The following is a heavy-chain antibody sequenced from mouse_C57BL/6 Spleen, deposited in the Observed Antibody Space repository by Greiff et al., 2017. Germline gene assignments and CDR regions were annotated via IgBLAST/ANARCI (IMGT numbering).Heavy chain of an antibody. CDR1: GYTFTSYW. D-gene: IGHD2-14*01. Sequence: VQLQESGAELVRPGSSVKLSCKASGYTFTSYWMHWVKQRPIQGLEWIGNIDPSDSETHYNQKFKDKATLTVDKSSSTAYMQLSSLTSEDSAVYYGAREIGTSLVYWGKGILVIVSA. CDR2: IDPSDSET. J-gene: IGHJ3*01. CDR3: AREIGTSLVY. V-gene: IGHV1-52*01.